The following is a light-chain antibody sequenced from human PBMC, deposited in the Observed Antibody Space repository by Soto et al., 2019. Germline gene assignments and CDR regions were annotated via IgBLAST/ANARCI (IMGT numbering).Light chain of an antibody. CDR1: QTISSW. J-gene: IGKJ1*01. CDR2: KAS. CDR3: QHYNSYSEA. V-gene: IGKV1-5*03. Sequence: DIQMTQSPSSLSASVGDRFTIXXRASQTISSWLAWYQQKPGKAPKXLIYKASTLKSGVPSRFSGSGSGTEFTLTISSLQPDDFATYYCQHYNSYSEAFGQGTKVDIK.